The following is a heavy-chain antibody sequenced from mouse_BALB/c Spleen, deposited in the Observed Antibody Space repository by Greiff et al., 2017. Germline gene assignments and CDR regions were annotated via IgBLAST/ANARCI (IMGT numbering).Heavy chain of an antibody. D-gene: IGHD2-4*01. CDR1: GFTFSSYT. Sequence: EVNLVESGGGLVQPGGSLKLSCAASGFTFSSYTMSWVRQTPEKRLEWVAYISNGGGSTYYPDTVKGRFTISRDNAKNTLYLQMSSLKSEDTAMYYCARQGDYDEGFAYWGQGTLVTVSA. CDR3: ARQGDYDEGFAY. J-gene: IGHJ3*01. CDR2: ISNGGGST. V-gene: IGHV5-12-2*01.